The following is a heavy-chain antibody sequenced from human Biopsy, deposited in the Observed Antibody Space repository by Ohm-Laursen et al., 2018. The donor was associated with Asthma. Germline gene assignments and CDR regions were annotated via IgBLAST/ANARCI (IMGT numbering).Heavy chain of an antibody. V-gene: IGHV1-18*01. D-gene: IGHD3-10*01. CDR3: ARAVDYSHYYGIDV. CDR1: DYIFPRYY. Sequence: SVKVSCKVSDYIFPRYYISWVRQAPGQGLEWMGWISVYNGNTKVAQKLQDRVTMITDTSTSTAYMELRSLRSDDTAVYFCARAVDYSHYYGIDVWGQGTTVTVS. CDR2: ISVYNGNT. J-gene: IGHJ6*02.